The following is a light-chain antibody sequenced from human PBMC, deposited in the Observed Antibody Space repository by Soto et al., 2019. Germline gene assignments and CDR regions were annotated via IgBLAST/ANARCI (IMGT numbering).Light chain of an antibody. J-gene: IGKJ2*01. CDR3: QQYGSSAEYT. CDR2: GAS. CDR1: QSVSSSY. V-gene: IGKV3-20*01. Sequence: EIVLTQSPGTLSLSPGERATLSCRASQSVSSSYLAWYQHKPGQAHRILIYGASSRATGIPDRFSGSGSGTDFTLTISRLEPEDCAVYYCQQYGSSAEYTFGQGTKLEIK.